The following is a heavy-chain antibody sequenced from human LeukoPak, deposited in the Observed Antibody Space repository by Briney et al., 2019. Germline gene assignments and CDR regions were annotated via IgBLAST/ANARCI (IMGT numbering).Heavy chain of an antibody. CDR2: IRSKANSYAT. CDR1: GFTFSGSA. CDR3: TRLYYGLPFDY. V-gene: IGHV3-73*01. D-gene: IGHD3-10*01. J-gene: IGHJ4*02. Sequence: GGSLKLSCAASGFTFSGSAMHWVRQASGKGLEWVGRIRSKANSYATAYAASVKGRFTISRDDSKNTAYLQMNSLKTEDTAVYYCTRLYYGLPFDYWGQGTLVTVSA.